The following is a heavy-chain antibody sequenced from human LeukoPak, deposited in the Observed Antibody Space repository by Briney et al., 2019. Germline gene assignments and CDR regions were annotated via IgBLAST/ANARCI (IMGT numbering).Heavy chain of an antibody. V-gene: IGHV3-20*04. J-gene: IGHJ6*03. CDR1: GFTFDDYV. Sequence: GGSLRLSCAASGFTFDDYVMSWLRQAPGKGLEWVSGINWNGGSTGYADSVKGRFTISRDNAKNSLYLQMNSLRAEDTALYYCARGGDYDYYYYMDVWGKGTTVTVSS. CDR2: INWNGGST. CDR3: ARGGDYDYYYYMDV. D-gene: IGHD2-21*02.